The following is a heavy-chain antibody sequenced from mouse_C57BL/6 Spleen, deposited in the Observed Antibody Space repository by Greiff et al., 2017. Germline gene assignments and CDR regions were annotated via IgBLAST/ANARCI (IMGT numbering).Heavy chain of an antibody. CDR1: GFNITDYY. V-gene: IGHV14-2*01. J-gene: IGHJ2*01. D-gene: IGHD2-5*01. CDR3: ASYNSNYVKYFDY. Sequence: EVQRVESGAELVKPGASVKLSCTASGFNITDYYMHWVKQRTEQGLEWIGRIDPEDGETKYAPTFKGKATITADTSSNTAYLQLSSLTSEDTAVYYCASYNSNYVKYFDYWVQGTTRTVSA. CDR2: IDPEDGET.